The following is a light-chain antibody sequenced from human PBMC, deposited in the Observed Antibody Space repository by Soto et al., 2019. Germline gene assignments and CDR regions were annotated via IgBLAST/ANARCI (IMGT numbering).Light chain of an antibody. CDR3: QQYNTYSWT. CDR1: QGVSYW. V-gene: IGKV1-5*01. Sequence: DIQLTQSPSTLSATIGDRVTSTCRASQGVSYWLAWYQQKPGRAPKLLIYDASTLESGVPSRFRGSGSGTEFTLTISTLQPDDFATYYCQQYNTYSWTFAQRTKVDI. CDR2: DAS. J-gene: IGKJ1*01.